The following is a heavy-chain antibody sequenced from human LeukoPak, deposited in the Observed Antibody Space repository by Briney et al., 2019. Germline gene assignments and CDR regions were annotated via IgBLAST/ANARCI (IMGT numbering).Heavy chain of an antibody. CDR1: VFSFTNYW. J-gene: IGHJ4*02. CDR2: IHPGDSDT. D-gene: IGHD6-6*01. CDR3: ARERSSQGYFDF. Sequence: GESLKISCKASVFSFTNYWIAWVRQKPGEGLEWMGNIHPGDSDTRYNPSFQGQVTISADTSIKTAYLQWSSLKASDTAMYYCARERSSQGYFDFWGQGTLVTVSS. V-gene: IGHV5-51*01.